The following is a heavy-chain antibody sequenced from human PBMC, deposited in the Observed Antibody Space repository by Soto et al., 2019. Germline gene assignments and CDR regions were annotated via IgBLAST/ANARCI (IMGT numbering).Heavy chain of an antibody. D-gene: IGHD3-16*01. V-gene: IGHV2-5*02. CDR2: IYWDDDK. CDR1: GFSLSTSGVG. CDR3: AHSLYDYVWGPNWFDP. Sequence: QITLKESGPTLVKPTQNLTLTCTFSGFSLSTSGVGVGWIRQPPGKALEWLALIYWDDDKRYSPSLKSRLTINKDTSKNQVVLKMTNMDPVDTATYYCAHSLYDYVWGPNWFDPWGQVTLVTVSS. J-gene: IGHJ5*02.